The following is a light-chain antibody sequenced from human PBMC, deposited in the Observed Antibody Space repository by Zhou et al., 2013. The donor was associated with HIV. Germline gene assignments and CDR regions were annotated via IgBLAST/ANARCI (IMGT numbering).Light chain of an antibody. CDR1: QSISNY. J-gene: IGKJ2*01. CDR3: QQYNNWPPRDT. V-gene: IGKV3-11*01. CDR2: DAS. Sequence: EIVLTQSPATLSLSPGERATLSCRASQSISNYLAWYQQRPGQAPRLVIFDASKRATAIPARFSGSGSGTDFTLTISSLEPEDFAVYYCQQYNNWPPRDTFGQGTKLEIK.